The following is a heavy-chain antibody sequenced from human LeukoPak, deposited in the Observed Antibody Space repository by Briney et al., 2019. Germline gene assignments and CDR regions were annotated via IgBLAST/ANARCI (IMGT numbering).Heavy chain of an antibody. CDR1: GASISGYY. V-gene: IGHV4-4*07. D-gene: IGHD3-22*01. CDR3: ARDPSLFSGYFDY. Sequence: PSETLSLTCTVSGASISGYYWSWIRQPAGKGLEWIGRIYTSGTTNYNPSLQSRVAMSVDTSKNQISLMLTSVTAADTAGYYCARDPSLFSGYFDYWGRGTLVTGSS. J-gene: IGHJ4*02. CDR2: IYTSGTT.